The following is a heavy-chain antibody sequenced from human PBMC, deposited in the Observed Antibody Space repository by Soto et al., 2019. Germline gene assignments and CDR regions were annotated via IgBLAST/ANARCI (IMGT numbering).Heavy chain of an antibody. D-gene: IGHD2-21*01. CDR2: INHLGSI. CDR1: GGSLSDYF. Sequence: SETLSLTCVVSGGSLSDYFWSWIRQPPGMALEWIGEINHLGSINYNPSLKGRVTMSVNTSKNQFSLTLNSVTAADTATYYCARGGISHWAYFYYMDVWDRGTTVTDSS. CDR3: ARGGISHWAYFYYMDV. V-gene: IGHV4-34*01. J-gene: IGHJ6*03.